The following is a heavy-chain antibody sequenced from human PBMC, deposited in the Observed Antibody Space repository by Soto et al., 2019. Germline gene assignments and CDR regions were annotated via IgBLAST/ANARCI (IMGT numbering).Heavy chain of an antibody. V-gene: IGHV1-18*01. CDR3: ARVFFRLFAFDI. Sequence: QVQLVQSGGEVKKPGASVKVSCKASGYTFTTYGISWVRQAPGQGLEWMGWISAYNGNTSYAQKRQGRVTMTTDTSTSTADMELRSRRSDDTAVYYCARVFFRLFAFDIWGQGTMVTVSS. CDR2: ISAYNGNT. J-gene: IGHJ3*02. CDR1: GYTFTTYG. D-gene: IGHD3-22*01.